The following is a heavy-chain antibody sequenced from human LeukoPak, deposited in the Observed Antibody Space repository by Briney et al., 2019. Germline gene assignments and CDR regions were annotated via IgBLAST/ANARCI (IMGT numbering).Heavy chain of an antibody. D-gene: IGHD2-2*01. CDR2: IYYSGST. CDR1: GGSISSSGYY. J-gene: IGHJ4*02. Sequence: SETLSLTCTVSGGSISSSGYYWSWIRQHPGKGLEWIGYIYYSGSTYHNPSLKSRVTISVDTSKNQFSLKLSSVTAADTAVYYCAGAPIPPHCSSTSCYSIDYWGQGTLVTVSS. CDR3: AGAPIPPHCSSTSCYSIDY. V-gene: IGHV4-31*03.